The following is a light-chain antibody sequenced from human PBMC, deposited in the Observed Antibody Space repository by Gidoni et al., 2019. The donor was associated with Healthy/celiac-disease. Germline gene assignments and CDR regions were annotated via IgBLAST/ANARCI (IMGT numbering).Light chain of an antibody. J-gene: IGKJ3*01. CDR2: AAS. Sequence: DIPMTQSPSSLSASVGDRVTLTCRASQSIRSSLNWYQQKPGKGPKLLISAASSLQSGVPSRFSGGGAGTEFTLTISSLQRGELATYYCQQSYITPFTFGPGTKVDIK. CDR3: QQSYITPFT. V-gene: IGKV1-39*01. CDR1: QSIRSS.